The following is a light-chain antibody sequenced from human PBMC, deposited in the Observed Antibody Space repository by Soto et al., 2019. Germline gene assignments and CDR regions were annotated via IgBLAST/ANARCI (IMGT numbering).Light chain of an antibody. J-gene: IGLJ3*02. V-gene: IGLV2-14*01. CDR3: CSYTSSSTLV. CDR2: EVS. Sequence: QSALTQPASVSGSPGQSITISCTGTSSDVGGYKYVSWYQQEPGKAPKLMIYEVSNRPSGVSNRFSGSKSGNTASLTISGLQAEDEADYYCCSYTSSSTLVFGGGTKLTVL. CDR1: SSDVGGYKY.